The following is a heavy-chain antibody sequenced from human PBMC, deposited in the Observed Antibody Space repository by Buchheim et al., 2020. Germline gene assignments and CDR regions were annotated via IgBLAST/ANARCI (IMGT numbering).Heavy chain of an antibody. J-gene: IGHJ6*03. Sequence: QVQLQQWGAGLLKPSETLSLTCAVYGGSFSGYYWSWLRQPPGTGLEWIGEINHSGSTNYNPSLKSRVTISVDTSKNQFSLKLSSVTAADTAVYYCARARVVGIAAAGRYYYYYMDVWGKGTT. CDR1: GGSFSGYY. D-gene: IGHD6-13*01. CDR2: INHSGST. CDR3: ARARVVGIAAAGRYYYYYMDV. V-gene: IGHV4-34*01.